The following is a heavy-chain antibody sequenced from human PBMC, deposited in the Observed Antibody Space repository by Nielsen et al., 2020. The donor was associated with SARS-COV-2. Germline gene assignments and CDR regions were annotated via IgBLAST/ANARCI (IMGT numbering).Heavy chain of an antibody. J-gene: IGHJ4*02. Sequence: GESLKISCAASGFTFSDYYMSWIRQAPGKGLEWVSYISSSSSYTNYADSVKGRFTISRDNAKNSLYLQMNSLRAEDTAVYYCARDRYSYGSGDFDYWGQRTLVTVSS. D-gene: IGHD5-18*01. CDR2: ISSSSSYT. V-gene: IGHV3-11*05. CDR1: GFTFSDYY. CDR3: ARDRYSYGSGDFDY.